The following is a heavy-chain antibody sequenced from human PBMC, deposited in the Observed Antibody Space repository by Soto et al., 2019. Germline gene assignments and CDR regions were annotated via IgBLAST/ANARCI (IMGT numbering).Heavy chain of an antibody. CDR1: GFTFSVYA. CDR2: VTANGGST. J-gene: IGHJ6*02. Sequence: GGSLRLAWAAAGFTFSVYAMTWVRQAPGRGLEWVSAVTANGGSTYSADSVKGRFTISRDNSKKTLFLQMNTLKAEDTAVYYGASMRVGDWATYYYYSGMDVWGQGTTVTVSS. D-gene: IGHD2-21*02. V-gene: IGHV3-23*01. CDR3: ASMRVGDWATYYYYSGMDV.